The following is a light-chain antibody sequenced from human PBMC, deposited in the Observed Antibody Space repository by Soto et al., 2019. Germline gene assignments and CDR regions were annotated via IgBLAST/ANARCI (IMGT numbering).Light chain of an antibody. J-gene: IGKJ3*01. CDR3: QQLNSYQFT. Sequence: DIQLTQSPSFLSASVGDRVTITCRASQGISSYLAWYQQKPGKAPKILIYAASTLQSGVPSRFSGSVSGTEFTLTISSLQPEDFATYFCQQLNSYQFTFGPGTKVDGK. V-gene: IGKV1-9*01. CDR1: QGISSY. CDR2: AAS.